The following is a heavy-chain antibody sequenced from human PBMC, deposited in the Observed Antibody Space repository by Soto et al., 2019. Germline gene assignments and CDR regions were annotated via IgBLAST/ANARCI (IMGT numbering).Heavy chain of an antibody. CDR1: GYSFTDYH. Sequence: ASVKVSCKASGYSFTDYHIHWVRQAPGQGLEWLGRINPKSGGTSTAQKFQGWVTMTTDTSISTASMELTRLTSDDTAIYYCARGDSTDCSNGVCSFFYNHDMGVWG. V-gene: IGHV1-2*04. CDR3: ARGDSTDCSNGVCSFFYNHDMGV. J-gene: IGHJ6*02. D-gene: IGHD2-8*01. CDR2: INPKSGGT.